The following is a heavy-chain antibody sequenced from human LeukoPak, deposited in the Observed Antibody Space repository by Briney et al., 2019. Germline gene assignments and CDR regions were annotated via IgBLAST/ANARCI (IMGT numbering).Heavy chain of an antibody. J-gene: IGHJ4*02. CDR2: FYSGGKT. CDR1: GFTVSSSC. CDR3: AREGSSSGWYDC. V-gene: IGHV3-53*01. Sequence: GGSLRLSCAASGFTVSSSCMSWVRQAPGKGLEWVSVFYSGGKTYYTDSVKGRFTISRDNSKNTLYLQMNSLRAEDTAVYYCAREGSSSGWYDCWGQGTLVTVSS. D-gene: IGHD6-19*01.